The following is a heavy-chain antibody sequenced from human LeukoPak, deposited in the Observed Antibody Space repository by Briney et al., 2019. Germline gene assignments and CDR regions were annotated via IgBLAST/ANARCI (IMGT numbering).Heavy chain of an antibody. D-gene: IGHD3-16*01. CDR2: MNPNSGDA. CDR1: GYTFTSYD. CDR3: AQDRGSLVAFDI. V-gene: IGHV1-8*01. J-gene: IGHJ3*02. Sequence: ASVKVSCKASGYTFTSYDINWVRQATGQGLEWVGWMNPNSGDAGYAQQFQGRVTSTRDTSISTAYMELSSLTFEDTAVYYCAQDRGSLVAFDIWGQGTVVTVSS.